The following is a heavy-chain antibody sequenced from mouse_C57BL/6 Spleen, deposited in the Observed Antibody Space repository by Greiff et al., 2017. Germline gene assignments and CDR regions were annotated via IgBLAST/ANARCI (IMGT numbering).Heavy chain of an antibody. Sequence: QVQLQQSGAELVRPGTSVKVSCKASGYAFTNYLIEWVKQRPGQGLEWIGVINPGSGGTNYNEKFKGKATLTADKSSSTAYMQLSSLTSEDSAVYFGAREEGYGNSYYFDYWGQGTTLTVSS. CDR1: GYAFTNYL. CDR3: AREEGYGNSYYFDY. CDR2: INPGSGGT. V-gene: IGHV1-54*01. D-gene: IGHD2-1*01. J-gene: IGHJ2*01.